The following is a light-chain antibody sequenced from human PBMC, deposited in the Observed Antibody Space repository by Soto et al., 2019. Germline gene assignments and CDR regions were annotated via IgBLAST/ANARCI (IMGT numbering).Light chain of an antibody. V-gene: IGKV3-15*01. Sequence: EIVMTQSPATLSVSPGEGATLSCRASQSVKRNVAWYKQKPGQAPRLLIYGASTRATGVPARFSGSGSGTDFTLTISSLQSEDAAVYYYQQHYGWLMWTFGQGTKVEIK. CDR1: QSVKRN. CDR2: GAS. J-gene: IGKJ1*01. CDR3: QQHYGWLMWT.